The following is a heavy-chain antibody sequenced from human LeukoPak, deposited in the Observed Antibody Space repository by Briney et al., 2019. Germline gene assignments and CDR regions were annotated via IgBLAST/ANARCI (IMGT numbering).Heavy chain of an antibody. V-gene: IGHV3-53*01. CDR3: ARDNSPDYGSGSYYDY. CDR1: GFTVSINY. Sequence: GGSLRLSCAASGFTVSINYMSWVRQAPGKGLEWVSVIYSGGSTYYADSVKGRFTISRDNSKNTLYLQMNSLRAEDTAVYYCARDNSPDYGSGSYYDYWGQGTLVTVSS. D-gene: IGHD3-10*01. CDR2: IYSGGST. J-gene: IGHJ4*02.